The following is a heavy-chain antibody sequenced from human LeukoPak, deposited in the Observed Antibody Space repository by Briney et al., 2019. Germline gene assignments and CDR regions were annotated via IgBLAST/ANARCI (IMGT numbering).Heavy chain of an antibody. CDR2: ISSSSSYI. J-gene: IGHJ3*01. V-gene: IGHV3-21*01. CDR3: ARESSHDAFDV. Sequence: TGGSLRLSCAASGFTFSSYSMNWVRQAPGKGLEWVSSISSSSSYIYYADSVKGRFTISRDNAKNSLYLQMNSLRAEDTAVYYCARESSHDAFDVWGQGTRVTVSS. CDR1: GFTFSSYS.